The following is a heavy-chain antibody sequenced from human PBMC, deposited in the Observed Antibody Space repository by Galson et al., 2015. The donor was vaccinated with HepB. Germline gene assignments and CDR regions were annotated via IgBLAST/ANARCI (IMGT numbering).Heavy chain of an antibody. D-gene: IGHD3-16*01. J-gene: IGHJ6*02. CDR3: AREARVDLIREYYYHYGMDV. V-gene: IGHV3-7*03. CDR1: GFTFSNYW. Sequence: SLRLSCAASGFTFSNYWMTWVGQAPGKGLEWVANIKDDGSKNYYLDSVEGRFTISRDNAKNSLYLQMNGLRVEDTAVYYCAREARVDLIREYYYHYGMDVWGQGATVTVSS. CDR2: IKDDGSKN.